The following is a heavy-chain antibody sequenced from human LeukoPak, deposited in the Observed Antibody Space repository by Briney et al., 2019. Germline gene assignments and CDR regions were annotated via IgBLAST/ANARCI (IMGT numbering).Heavy chain of an antibody. D-gene: IGHD3-22*01. CDR2: INHSGST. J-gene: IGHJ4*02. CDR1: GWSFGGYY. Sequence: SETLSLTCAVYGWSFGGYYWSWIRQPPGKGLEWIGEINHSGSTNYNPSLKSRVTISVDTSKNQFSLKLSSVTAADTAVYYCALGYYDSSGYCDYWGQGTLVTVSS. V-gene: IGHV4-34*01. CDR3: ALGYYDSSGYCDY.